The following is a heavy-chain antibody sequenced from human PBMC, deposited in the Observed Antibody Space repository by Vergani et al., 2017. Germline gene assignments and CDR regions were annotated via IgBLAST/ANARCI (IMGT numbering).Heavy chain of an antibody. CDR2: LSTTGGA. D-gene: IGHD3-10*01. J-gene: IGHJ3*02. V-gene: IGHV4-4*09. Sequence: QAQLQESGPGLVKPSETLSLTCHVFGVSVTDYNCNWIRQAPGKGLEWIGSLSTTGGATHASHNPSLKSRVSISVDTSKSQFSLMLATLTAADTAVYYCSRQFWVSQGFGAFETWGRGTEVSVSS. CDR3: SRQFWVSQGFGAFET. CDR1: GVSVTDYN.